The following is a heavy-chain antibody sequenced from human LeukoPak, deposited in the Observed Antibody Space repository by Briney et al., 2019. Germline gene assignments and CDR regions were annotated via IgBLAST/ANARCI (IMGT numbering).Heavy chain of an antibody. CDR1: RYTVTSYG. CDR2: ISAYNGTT. D-gene: IGHD3-22*01. Sequence: GASGKVCGKASRYTVTSYGIRWVRQAAGQRLEWRGWISAYNGTTNYAQKLQGTLTMTTATSTSTAYMALRSLRSDDTAVYYCARYYDTSGYYFDYWGQGTPVTVSP. CDR3: ARYYDTSGYYFDY. V-gene: IGHV1-18*01. J-gene: IGHJ4*02.